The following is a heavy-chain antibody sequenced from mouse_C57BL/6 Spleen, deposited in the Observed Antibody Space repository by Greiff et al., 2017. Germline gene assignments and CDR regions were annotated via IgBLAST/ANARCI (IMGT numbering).Heavy chain of an antibody. CDR1: GFTFSSYA. CDR2: ISSGGDYI. CDR3: TRDHYGSHWYFDV. Sequence: EVMLVESGEGLVKPGGSLKLSCAASGFTFSSYAMSWVRQTPEKRLEWVAYISSGGDYIYYADTVKGRFTISRDNARNTLYLQMSSLKSEDTAMYYCTRDHYGSHWYFDVWGTGTTVTVSS. D-gene: IGHD1-1*01. J-gene: IGHJ1*03. V-gene: IGHV5-9-1*02.